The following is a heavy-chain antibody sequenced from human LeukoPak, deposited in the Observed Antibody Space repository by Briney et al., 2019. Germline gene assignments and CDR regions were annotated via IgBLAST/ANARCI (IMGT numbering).Heavy chain of an antibody. D-gene: IGHD3-3*01. V-gene: IGHV4-59*08. CDR3: ARLLETYEGTRLDH. CDR1: GGPISSYY. CDR2: IYYSGST. Sequence: SETLSLTCTVSGGPISSYYWIWIRPPPGKGLERIGYIYYSGSTNYNPSLKSRVTISVDTSKTQFSLKLKSVTAADTAVYYCARLLETYEGTRLDHWGQGTLVTVSS. J-gene: IGHJ4*02.